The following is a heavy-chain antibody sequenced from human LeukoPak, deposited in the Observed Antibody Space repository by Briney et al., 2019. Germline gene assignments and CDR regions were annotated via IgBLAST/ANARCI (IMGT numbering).Heavy chain of an antibody. V-gene: IGHV3-53*01. J-gene: IGHJ4*02. CDR1: GFSVSSND. Sequence: GGSLRLSCVASGFSVSSNDMSWVRQAPGKGLEWVSFMYSGGTKYTDSVKGRFTISRDNSKNTLYLQMNSLRVEDTAVYYCASWYHIDYWGQGTLVTVSS. D-gene: IGHD2-2*01. CDR2: MYSGGT. CDR3: ASWYHIDY.